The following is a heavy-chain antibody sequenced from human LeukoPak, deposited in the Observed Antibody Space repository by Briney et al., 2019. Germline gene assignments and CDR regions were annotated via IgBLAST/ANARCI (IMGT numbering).Heavy chain of an antibody. J-gene: IGHJ4*02. Sequence: SETLSLTYTVSGGSISSYYWSWIRQPPGKGLVWTGYIHYSGSTYYNPSLKSRVTISLDTSKNQFSLKVTSVTAADTALYYCARHTDPRDYFDFWGQGTLVTVSS. V-gene: IGHV4-59*08. CDR1: GGSISSYY. CDR3: ARHTDPRDYFDF. CDR2: IHYSGST.